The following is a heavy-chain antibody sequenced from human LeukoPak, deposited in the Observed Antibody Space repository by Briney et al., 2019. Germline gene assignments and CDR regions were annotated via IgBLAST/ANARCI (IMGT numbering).Heavy chain of an antibody. V-gene: IGHV3-11*06. CDR2: LSSSSSYT. CDR1: GFTFSDYY. J-gene: IGHJ4*02. D-gene: IGHD2-15*01. CDR3: ARAVGGSTHGPS. Sequence: GGSLRLSCAASGFTFSDYYMSWIRQAPGKGLEGVSYLSSSSSYTNYADSVKGRFTISRDNAQNSLYLLMNSLRAEDTAVYYCARAVGGSTHGPSWGQGTLVTVSS.